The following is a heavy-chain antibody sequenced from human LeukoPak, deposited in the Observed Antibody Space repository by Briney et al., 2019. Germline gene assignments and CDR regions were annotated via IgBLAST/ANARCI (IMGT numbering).Heavy chain of an antibody. D-gene: IGHD3-10*01. J-gene: IGHJ4*02. CDR2: ISSIRNYI. V-gene: IGHV3-21*01. Sequence: GGSLRLSCAASKFTFSDYSMSWVRQAPGKGLEWVSSISSIRNYIYYADSVKGRFTVSRDNAKNSLYLQMNSLRAEDTAVYYCARDLYYYGSGNYVPGFPDYWGQGALVTVSS. CDR3: ARDLYYYGSGNYVPGFPDY. CDR1: KFTFSDYS.